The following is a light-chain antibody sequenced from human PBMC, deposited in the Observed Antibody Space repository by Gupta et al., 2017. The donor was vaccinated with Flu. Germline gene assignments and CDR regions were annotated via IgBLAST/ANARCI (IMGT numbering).Light chain of an antibody. CDR3: RQYLPIFT. CDR2: KGS. J-gene: IGKJ3*01. Sequence: EIVMTQSPLSLSVTPGEAASISCKSSQSLLHSSGYNYLDWYLQKPGQSPQLMIYKGSKRAYGASGGFSGGGEGKDFTPKSSRGEDEAVGVYYVRQYLPIFTFGHGTMVDIK. V-gene: IGKV2-28*01. CDR1: QSLLHSSGYNY.